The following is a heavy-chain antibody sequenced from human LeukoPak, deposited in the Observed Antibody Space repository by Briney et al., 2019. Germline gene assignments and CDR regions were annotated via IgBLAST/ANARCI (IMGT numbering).Heavy chain of an antibody. CDR3: AKIRIGPYYYYGMDV. J-gene: IGHJ6*02. CDR2: ISGSGGST. D-gene: IGHD2-15*01. CDR1: GFTFSSYA. Sequence: GGSLRLSCAASGFTFSSYAMSWVRQAPGKGLEWVSAISGSGGSTYYADSVKGRFTISRDNSKNTLYLQMSSLRAEDTAVYYCAKIRIGPYYYYGMDVWGQGTTVTVSS. V-gene: IGHV3-23*01.